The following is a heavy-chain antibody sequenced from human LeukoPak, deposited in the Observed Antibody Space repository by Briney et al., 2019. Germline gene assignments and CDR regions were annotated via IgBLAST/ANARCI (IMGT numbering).Heavy chain of an antibody. D-gene: IGHD6-25*01. CDR2: INPNSGGT. CDR1: GYTFTGYF. CDR3: ARGRPGDYFDY. J-gene: IGHJ4*02. Sequence: WASVKVSCKASGYTFTGYFMHWVRQAPEQGLEWMGWINPNSGGTSYLQNFQGRVTMTRDTSISTAYMDLSRLRSDDTAVYYCARGRPGDYFDYWGQGTLVTVSS. V-gene: IGHV1-2*02.